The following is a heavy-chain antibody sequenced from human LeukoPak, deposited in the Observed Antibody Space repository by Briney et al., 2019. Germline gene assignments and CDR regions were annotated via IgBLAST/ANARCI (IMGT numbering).Heavy chain of an antibody. CDR3: ARDPRCSSTGCYPG. D-gene: IGHD2-2*01. CDR2: ISSASSYI. Sequence: GGSLRLSCAASGFTFSDYSMNWVRQAPGKGLEWVSSISSASSYIYYADSVKGRFTISRDNAKNSLYLQMDSLRDEDTAVYYCARDPRCSSTGCYPGWGQGTLVTVSS. J-gene: IGHJ4*02. V-gene: IGHV3-21*01. CDR1: GFTFSDYS.